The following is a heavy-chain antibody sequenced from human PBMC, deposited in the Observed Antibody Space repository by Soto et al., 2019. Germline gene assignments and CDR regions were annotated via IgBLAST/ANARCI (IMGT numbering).Heavy chain of an antibody. D-gene: IGHD3-9*01. CDR1: GYTFTSYG. V-gene: IGHV1-18*01. CDR2: ISPYNGNT. CDR3: ARGTVIYYDILTGYRNYYYYMDV. J-gene: IGHJ6*03. Sequence: ASVKVACKASGYTFTSYGISWVRQAPGQGLEWMGWISPYNGNTNYAQKLQGRVTMTTNTSTSTAYMELRSLRSEDTAVYYCARGTVIYYDILTGYRNYYYYMDVWGKGTTVTVSS.